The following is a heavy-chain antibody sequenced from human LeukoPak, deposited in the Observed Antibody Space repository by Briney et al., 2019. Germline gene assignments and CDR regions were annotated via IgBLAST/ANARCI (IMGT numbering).Heavy chain of an antibody. Sequence: SGGSLRLSCAASGFTFNSYGMHWVRQAPGKGLEWVAVISYDGSNKYYADSVKGRFTISRDKSKNTLYLQMNSLRAEDTAVYYCAKGLAYCGGNCYSSYFDYWGQGTLVTVSS. CDR1: GFTFNSYG. V-gene: IGHV3-30*18. D-gene: IGHD2-21*02. CDR2: ISYDGSNK. J-gene: IGHJ4*02. CDR3: AKGLAYCGGNCYSSYFDY.